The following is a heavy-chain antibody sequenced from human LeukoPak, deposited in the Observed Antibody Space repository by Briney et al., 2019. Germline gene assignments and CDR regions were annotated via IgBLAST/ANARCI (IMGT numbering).Heavy chain of an antibody. CDR1: GFTFSTYW. D-gene: IGHD6-19*01. CDR3: ARDYSTSGWPVGL. CDR2: INQDGSGK. Sequence: PGGSLRLSCAASGFTFSTYWMSWVRQAPGKGLEWVANINQDGSGKYYVNSVRGRFTISRDNAKDSLFLQMNSLRAEDTAVNYCARDYSTSGWPVGLWGQGTLVTVSS. J-gene: IGHJ4*02. V-gene: IGHV3-7*05.